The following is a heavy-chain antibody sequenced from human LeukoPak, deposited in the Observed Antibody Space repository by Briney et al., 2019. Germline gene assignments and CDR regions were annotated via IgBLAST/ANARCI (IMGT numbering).Heavy chain of an antibody. Sequence: SETLSLTCTVSRGSISSSSYYWGWIRQPPGTGLEWIGSIYYSGSTYYNPSLKSRVTISVDTSKNQFSLKLSSVTAADTAVYYCARHPSRITMISYWGQGTLVTVSS. J-gene: IGHJ4*02. CDR1: RGSISSSSYY. V-gene: IGHV4-39*01. D-gene: IGHD3-22*01. CDR2: IYYSGST. CDR3: ARHPSRITMISY.